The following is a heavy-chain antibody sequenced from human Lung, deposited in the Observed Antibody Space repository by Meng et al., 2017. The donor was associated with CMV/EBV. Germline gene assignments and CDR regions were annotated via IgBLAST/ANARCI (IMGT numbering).Heavy chain of an antibody. CDR3: ARERTQDDFWSGYCFDY. Sequence: GGSXRLXCAASGFTFSSYSMNWVRQAPGKGLEWVSSISSSSSYIYYADSVKGRFTISRDNAKNSLYLQMNSLRAEDTAVYYCARERTQDDFWSGYCFDYWGQGTXVTCSS. J-gene: IGHJ4*02. V-gene: IGHV3-21*01. CDR2: ISSSSSYI. D-gene: IGHD3-3*01. CDR1: GFTFSSYS.